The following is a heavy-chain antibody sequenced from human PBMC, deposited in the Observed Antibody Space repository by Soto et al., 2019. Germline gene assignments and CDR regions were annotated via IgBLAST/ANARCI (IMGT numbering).Heavy chain of an antibody. V-gene: IGHV3-30*18. Sequence: QVQLVESGGGVVQPGRSLRLSCAASGFTFSSYGMHWVRQAPGKALEWVAVISYDGSNKYYADSVKGRFTISRDNSKNTLYLQMNSLGAEDTAVYYCAKDLGDGHWYFDLWGRGTLVTVSS. J-gene: IGHJ2*01. CDR2: ISYDGSNK. CDR1: GFTFSSYG. CDR3: AKDLGDGHWYFDL.